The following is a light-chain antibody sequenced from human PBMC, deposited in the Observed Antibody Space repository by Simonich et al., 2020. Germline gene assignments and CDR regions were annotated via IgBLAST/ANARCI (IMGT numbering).Light chain of an antibody. V-gene: IGLV2-14*01. Sequence: QSALTQPASVSGSPGQSITISCTGTSCDVGGYNFVSWYQQHPGKAPKLMLYDVSKRPSGVSNRVSGSKSGNTASLTVSGLQAEDEADYYCSSYTSSSTLVFGGGTKLTVL. CDR1: SCDVGGYNF. J-gene: IGLJ2*01. CDR3: SSYTSSSTLV. CDR2: DVS.